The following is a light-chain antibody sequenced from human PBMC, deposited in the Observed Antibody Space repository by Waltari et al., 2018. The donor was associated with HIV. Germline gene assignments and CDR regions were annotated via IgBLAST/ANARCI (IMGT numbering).Light chain of an antibody. CDR1: ALPKKY. CDR2: KDT. Sequence: SYKLTQPPSVSVSLGQMAMITCSGEALPKKYAFWYQQKPGQIPVLVIKKDTERPSGIPERFSGSSSGTKVTLTISVVQADEADYYCLSADSSGNYWVFGGGTKLTVL. CDR3: LSADSSGNYWV. V-gene: IGLV3-16*01. J-gene: IGLJ3*02.